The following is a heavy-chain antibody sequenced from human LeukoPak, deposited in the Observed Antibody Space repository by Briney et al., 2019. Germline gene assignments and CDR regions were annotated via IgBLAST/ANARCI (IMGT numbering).Heavy chain of an antibody. D-gene: IGHD1-1*01. CDR1: GFTFSSYA. CDR3: VRDRGPYGRTHHYYYYGMDV. CDR2: ILYDGSNK. Sequence: GRALRLSCAASGFTFSSYAIHWVRQAPGKGLDCVALILYDGSNKYYADSVMGRFTISRDNSKNTVDLQMNSLRNEDTAVYYCVRDRGPYGRTHHYYYYGMDVWGQGATVTVSS. J-gene: IGHJ6*01. V-gene: IGHV3-30-3*01.